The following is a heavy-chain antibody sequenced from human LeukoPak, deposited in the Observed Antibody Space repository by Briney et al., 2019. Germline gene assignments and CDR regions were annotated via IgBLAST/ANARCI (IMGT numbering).Heavy chain of an antibody. V-gene: IGHV3-23*01. J-gene: IGHJ4*02. D-gene: IGHD6-13*01. CDR2: ISGSGDSA. CDR1: GFTFSSYA. CDR3: ARTRAYRSAAAGSYFDY. Sequence: GGSLRLSCAASGFTFSSYAMSWVRQAPGKGLKWVSAISGSGDSAYYADSVKGRFTISRDNAKNSLYLQMNSLRAEDTAVYYCARTRAYRSAAAGSYFDYWGQGTLVTVSS.